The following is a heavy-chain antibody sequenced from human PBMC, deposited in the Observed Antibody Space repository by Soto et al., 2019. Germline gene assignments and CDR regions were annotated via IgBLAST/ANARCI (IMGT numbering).Heavy chain of an antibody. V-gene: IGHV1-2*02. J-gene: IGHJ4*02. CDR3: ARLEKQHLAFDY. D-gene: IGHD6-13*01. CDR1: RYTFTGCY. Sequence: ASVEVSCQASRYTFTGCYMQWVRQAPGQGLEWMGWINPNSGGTNYAQKFQGRVTMTRDTSISTAYMELSRLRSDDTAVYYCARLEKQHLAFDYWGQGTLVNVS. CDR2: INPNSGGT.